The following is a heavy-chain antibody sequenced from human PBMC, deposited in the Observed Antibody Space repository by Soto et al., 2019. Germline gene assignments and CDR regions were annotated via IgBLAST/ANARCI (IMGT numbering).Heavy chain of an antibody. Sequence: EVQLVESGGGLVQPGGSLRLSCTVAGITVSSNYMSWVRQAPGKGLEWVSVIYTGGSTYYADSVKGRFTISRDNSKNTLYLQMNSLRAEDTAVYYCAKFEGELSSDNWFDPWGQGTLVTVSS. D-gene: IGHD3-16*02. CDR2: IYTGGST. J-gene: IGHJ5*02. CDR3: AKFEGELSSDNWFDP. V-gene: IGHV3-66*01. CDR1: GITVSSNY.